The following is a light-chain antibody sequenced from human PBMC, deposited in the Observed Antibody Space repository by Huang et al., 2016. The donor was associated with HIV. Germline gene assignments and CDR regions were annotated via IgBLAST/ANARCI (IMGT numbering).Light chain of an antibody. Sequence: ITCRASQDISDYLAWFQQKPGKAPKSLIFATSTLQSGVPSRFSGSGSGTAFTLTINNLQPEDFATYYCQQYSDYPRTFGQGTKLDIK. CDR2: ATS. CDR3: QQYSDYPRT. J-gene: IGKJ2*01. CDR1: QDISDY. V-gene: IGKV1-16*01.